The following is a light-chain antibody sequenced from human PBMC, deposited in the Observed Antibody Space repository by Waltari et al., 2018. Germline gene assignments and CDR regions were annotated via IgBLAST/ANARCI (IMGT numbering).Light chain of an antibody. CDR2: DKN. Sequence: QSVLTQPPSVSGAPGQRVTLSCTGSSSNTGAGYDVPWYQQLPGTAPKLLIYDKNNRPSGVPDRFSGSKSGTSASLAITGLQAEDEADYYCQSYDSSLSGSVFGGGTKLTVL. CDR1: SSNTGAGYD. J-gene: IGLJ2*01. V-gene: IGLV1-40*01. CDR3: QSYDSSLSGSV.